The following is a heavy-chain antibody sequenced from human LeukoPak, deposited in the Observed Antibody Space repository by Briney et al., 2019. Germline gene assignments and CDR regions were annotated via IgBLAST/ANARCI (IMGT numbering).Heavy chain of an antibody. CDR1: GFTFSAYA. CDR2: ITSDGGIT. J-gene: IGHJ4*02. CDR3: ARGLTGTGDY. D-gene: IGHD1-20*01. Sequence: GGSLRLSRASSGFTFSAYAMHWVRQAPGKGLEYVSSITSDGGITYYANSVKGRFTISRDNSRNTPYLQMGSLRAEDMAVYYCARGLTGTGDYWGQGTLVTVSS. V-gene: IGHV3-64*01.